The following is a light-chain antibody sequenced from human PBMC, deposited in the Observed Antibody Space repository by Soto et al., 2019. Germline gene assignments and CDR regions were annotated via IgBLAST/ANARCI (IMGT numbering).Light chain of an antibody. CDR2: GAS. CDR1: QSVSSY. J-gene: IGKJ5*01. V-gene: IGKV3-11*01. Sequence: EILMTQSPATLSVSPGERATLSCIASQSVSSYLAWHQQKPGQTPRLLVYGASSRATGIPDRFSGSGSGTDFTLAISSLEAEDFAVYYCQQRSNWPPITFGQGTRLEIK. CDR3: QQRSNWPPIT.